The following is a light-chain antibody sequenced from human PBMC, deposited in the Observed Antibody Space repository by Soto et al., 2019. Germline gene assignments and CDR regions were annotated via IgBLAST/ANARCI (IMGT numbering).Light chain of an antibody. V-gene: IGKV1-39*01. CDR2: AAS. J-gene: IGKJ3*01. CDR1: QSISSY. CDR3: QQSYSTFFT. Sequence: DIQMTQSPSSLSASVGDRVTITCRASQSISSYLNWYQQKPGKAPKLLIYAASILQSGVPSRFSCSGSGTDFTLTISSLQPEDFATYYCQQSYSTFFTFGPGTKVDIK.